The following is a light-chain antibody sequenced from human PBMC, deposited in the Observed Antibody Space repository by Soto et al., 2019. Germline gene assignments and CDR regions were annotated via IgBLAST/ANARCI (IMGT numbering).Light chain of an antibody. CDR1: QSVSSSY. CDR3: QQYYTWPVT. J-gene: IGKJ4*01. CDR2: GAS. V-gene: IGKV3-20*01. Sequence: EIVLTQSPGTLSFSPGQRATLSWGASQSVSSSYLAWYQQKPGQAPRLLIYGASSRATGIPDRFSGSGSGTDFTLTINSLQSEDFAVYYCQQYYTWPVTFGGGTKVDIK.